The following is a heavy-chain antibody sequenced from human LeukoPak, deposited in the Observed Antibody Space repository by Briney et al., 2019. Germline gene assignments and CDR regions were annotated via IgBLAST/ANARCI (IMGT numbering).Heavy chain of an antibody. CDR2: ISSSGTYI. CDR1: GFTFSRYS. Sequence: GGSLRLSCVASGFTFSRYSMNWVRQAPGKGLEWVSSISSSGTYIYYADSMKGRFTLSRDNAKNSLYLQMNSLRAEDTAVYYCARVHEGVDYWGQGTLVTVSS. V-gene: IGHV3-21*01. CDR3: ARVHEGVDY. J-gene: IGHJ4*02. D-gene: IGHD3-16*01.